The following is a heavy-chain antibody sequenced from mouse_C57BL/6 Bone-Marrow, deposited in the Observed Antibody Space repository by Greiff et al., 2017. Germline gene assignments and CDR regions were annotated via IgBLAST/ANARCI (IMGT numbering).Heavy chain of an antibody. V-gene: IGHV1-64*01. CDR1: GYTFTSYW. CDR2: IHPNSGST. Sequence: QVQLQQPGAELVKPGASVKLSCKASGYTFTSYWMHWVKQRPGQGLEWIGMIHPNSGSTNYNEKFKSKATLTVDKSSSTAYMQLSSLTSEDSAVYYCARCGYDEGCDYWGQGTTLTVSS. J-gene: IGHJ2*01. D-gene: IGHD2-2*01. CDR3: ARCGYDEGCDY.